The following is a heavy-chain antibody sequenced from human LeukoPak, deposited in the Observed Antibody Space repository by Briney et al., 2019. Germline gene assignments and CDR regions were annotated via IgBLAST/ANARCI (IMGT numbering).Heavy chain of an antibody. Sequence: SVKVSCKASGGTFSSYAISWVGQAPGQGLEWMGRIIPILGIANYAQKFQGRVTITADKSTSTAYMELSSLRSEDTAVYYCARASRSRLYYYYGMDVWGQGTTVTVSS. V-gene: IGHV1-69*04. CDR3: ARASRSRLYYYYGMDV. CDR1: GGTFSSYA. CDR2: IIPILGIA. J-gene: IGHJ6*02.